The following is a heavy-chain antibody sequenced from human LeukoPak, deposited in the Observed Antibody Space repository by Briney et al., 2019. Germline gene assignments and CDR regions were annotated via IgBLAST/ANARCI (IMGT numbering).Heavy chain of an antibody. CDR2: IYSGSST. D-gene: IGHD5-24*01. Sequence: GGSLRLSCAASGFTVSSNYMSWVRQAQGKGLEWVSVIYSGSSTYYADSVKGRFTISRDNSKNTFYLQMNSLRAEDTAMYYCARSNVGSMAPDYWGQGTLVTVSS. J-gene: IGHJ4*02. V-gene: IGHV3-53*01. CDR3: ARSNVGSMAPDY. CDR1: GFTVSSNY.